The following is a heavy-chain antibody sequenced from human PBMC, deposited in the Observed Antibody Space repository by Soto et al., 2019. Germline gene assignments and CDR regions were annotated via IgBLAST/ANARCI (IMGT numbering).Heavy chain of an antibody. V-gene: IGHV4-59*01. CDR1: GGSISSYY. CDR2: IYYSGST. CDR3: ARGLFYGDYAFDY. Sequence: QVQLQESGPGLVKPSETLSLTCTVSGGSISSYYWSWIRQPPGKGLEWIGYIYYSGSTNYNPSLKSRVTISVDASKNRFSLKLSSVTAADTAVYYCARGLFYGDYAFDYWGQGTLVTVSS. D-gene: IGHD4-17*01. J-gene: IGHJ4*02.